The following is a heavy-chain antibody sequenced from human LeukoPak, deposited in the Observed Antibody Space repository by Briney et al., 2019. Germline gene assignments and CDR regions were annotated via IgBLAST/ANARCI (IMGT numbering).Heavy chain of an antibody. V-gene: IGHV4-59*12. CDR1: GGSIRRYY. D-gene: IGHD2-15*01. CDR2: IYYSGST. Sequence: SETLSLTCSVSGGSIRRYYWSWIRQPPGKGLEWIGDIYYSGSTNYNPSLKSRVTISVDTSKNQFSLKLSSVTAADTAVYYCARGRLLGYLVRQRSPNWFDPWGQGTLVTVSS. CDR3: ARGRLLGYLVRQRSPNWFDP. J-gene: IGHJ5*02.